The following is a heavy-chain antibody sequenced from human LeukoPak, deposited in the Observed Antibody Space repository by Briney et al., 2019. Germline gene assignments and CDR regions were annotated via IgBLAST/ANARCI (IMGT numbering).Heavy chain of an antibody. CDR3: ARHGTYCSGGSCYSSQLLSYYYYGMDV. CDR2: IYPGDSDT. J-gene: IGHJ6*02. V-gene: IGHV5-51*01. Sequence: GESLKISCKGSGYSFTSYWIGWVRQMPGKGLEWMGIIYPGDSDTRYSPSFQGQVTISADKSISTAYLQWSSLKASDTAMYYCARHGTYCSGGSCYSSQLLSYYYYGMDVWGQGTTVTVSS. D-gene: IGHD2-15*01. CDR1: GYSFTSYW.